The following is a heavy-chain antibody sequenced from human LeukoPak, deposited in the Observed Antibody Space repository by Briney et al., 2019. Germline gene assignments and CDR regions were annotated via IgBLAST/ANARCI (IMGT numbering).Heavy chain of an antibody. D-gene: IGHD1-26*01. CDR3: ARSYGALGY. CDR2: IKQDGSEK. J-gene: IGHJ4*02. V-gene: IGHV3-7*03. Sequence: GGSLRLSCAASGFTVSSNYMSWVRQAPGKGLEWVANIKQDGSEKYYVDSVKGRFTISRDNAQNSLYLQMNSLRAEDTAVYYCARSYGALGYWGQGTLVTVSS. CDR1: GFTVSSNY.